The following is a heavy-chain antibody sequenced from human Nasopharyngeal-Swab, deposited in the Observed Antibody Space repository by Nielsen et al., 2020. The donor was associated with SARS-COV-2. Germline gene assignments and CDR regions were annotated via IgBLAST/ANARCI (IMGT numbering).Heavy chain of an antibody. CDR1: GGSISSGGYY. J-gene: IGHJ4*02. V-gene: IGHV4-31*03. CDR2: IYYSGST. Sequence: LRLSCTVSGGSISSGGYYWSWIRQHPGKGLEWIGYIYYSGSTYYNPSLKSRVTISVDTSKNQFSLKLSSVTAADTAVYYCARHQGSSGWFFFDFWGQGTLVTVSS. CDR3: ARHQGSSGWFFFDF. D-gene: IGHD6-19*01.